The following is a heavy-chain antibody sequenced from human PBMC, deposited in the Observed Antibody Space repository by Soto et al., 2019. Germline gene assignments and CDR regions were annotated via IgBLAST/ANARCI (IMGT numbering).Heavy chain of an antibody. J-gene: IGHJ6*02. Sequence: GASVKVSCKASGYTFTGYYMHWVRQAPGQGLEWMGWINPNGGGTNYAQKFQGWVTMTRDTSISTAYMELSRLRSDDTAVYYCARELRYFDWLGSLYGMDVWGQGTTVTVSS. CDR2: INPNGGGT. CDR3: ARELRYFDWLGSLYGMDV. CDR1: GYTFTGYY. D-gene: IGHD3-9*01. V-gene: IGHV1-2*04.